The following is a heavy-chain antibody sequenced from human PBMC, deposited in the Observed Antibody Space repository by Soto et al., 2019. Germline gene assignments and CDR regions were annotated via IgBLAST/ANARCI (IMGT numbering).Heavy chain of an antibody. Sequence: QLQLQESGPGLVKPSETLSLTCTVSGGSISSSSYYWGWIRQPPGKGLEWIGSIYYSGSTYYNPSLKSRVTISVATSKTQFSLKLSSVTAADTAVYYCASPDSSGSPAPAEYFQHWGQGTLVTVSS. D-gene: IGHD6-19*01. CDR1: GGSISSSSYY. J-gene: IGHJ1*01. V-gene: IGHV4-39*01. CDR2: IYYSGST. CDR3: ASPDSSGSPAPAEYFQH.